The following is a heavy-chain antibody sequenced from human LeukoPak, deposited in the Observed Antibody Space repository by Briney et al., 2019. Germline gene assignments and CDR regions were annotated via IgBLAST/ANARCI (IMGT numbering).Heavy chain of an antibody. CDR1: GFTFSSYG. D-gene: IGHD6-6*01. CDR3: AKSPTQGYDSSSSYFDY. CDR2: IRYDGSNK. V-gene: IGHV3-30*02. Sequence: GGSLRLSCAASGFTFSSYGMHWVRQAPGKGLEWVAFIRYDGSNKYYADSVKGRFTISRDNSKNTLYLQMKSLRAEDTAVYYCAKSPTQGYDSSSSYFDYWGQGTLVTVSS. J-gene: IGHJ4*02.